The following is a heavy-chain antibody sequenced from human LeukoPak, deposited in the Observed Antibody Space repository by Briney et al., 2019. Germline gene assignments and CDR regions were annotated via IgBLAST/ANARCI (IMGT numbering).Heavy chain of an antibody. J-gene: IGHJ4*02. CDR2: INHSGST. Sequence: SETLSLTCAVYGGSLSGYYWSWIRQPPGKGLEWIGEINHSGSTNYNPSLKSRVTTSVDTSKNQFSLKLSSVTAADTAVYYCARGPGIAAALDYWGQGTLVTVSS. V-gene: IGHV4-34*01. CDR3: ARGPGIAAALDY. D-gene: IGHD6-13*01. CDR1: GGSLSGYY.